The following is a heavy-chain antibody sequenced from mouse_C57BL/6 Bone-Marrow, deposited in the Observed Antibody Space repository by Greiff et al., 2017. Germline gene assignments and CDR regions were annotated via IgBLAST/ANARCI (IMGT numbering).Heavy chain of an antibody. Sequence: QVQLQQPGAELARPGASVKLSCKASGYTFTSYGISWVKQRTGQGLEWIGEIYPRSGNTYYNEKFKGKATLTAGTSSSTAYMELRSLTSEDSAVYFCARRYGNPYAMDYWGQGTSVTVSS. J-gene: IGHJ4*01. V-gene: IGHV1-81*01. CDR2: IYPRSGNT. CDR1: GYTFTSYG. D-gene: IGHD2-10*02. CDR3: ARRYGNPYAMDY.